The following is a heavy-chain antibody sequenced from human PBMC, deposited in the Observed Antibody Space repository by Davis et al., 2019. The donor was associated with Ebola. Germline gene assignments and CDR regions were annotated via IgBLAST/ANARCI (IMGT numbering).Heavy chain of an antibody. CDR1: GGSISSYY. V-gene: IGHV4-4*07. CDR3: ARESTITMIVVVTTDWYFDL. D-gene: IGHD3-22*01. CDR2: IYTSGST. J-gene: IGHJ2*01. Sequence: PSETLSLTCTVSGGSISSYYWSWIRQPAGKGLAWIGRIYTSGSTNYNPSLKSRVTMSVDTSKNQFSLKLSSVTAADTAVYYCARESTITMIVVVTTDWYFDLWGRGTLVTVSS.